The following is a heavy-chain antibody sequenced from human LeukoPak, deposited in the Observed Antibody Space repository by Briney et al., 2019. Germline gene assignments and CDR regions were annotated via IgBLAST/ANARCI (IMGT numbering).Heavy chain of an antibody. CDR2: IYYSGRT. Sequence: SETLSLTCTVSGGSIRSYHWSWIRQPPGKGLEWMGYIYYSGRTYYNPSLKSRVTISVDTSKNQFSLKLSSVTAADAAVYYCARHSDDCSGSTCYDYWGQGTLVTVSS. D-gene: IGHD2-15*01. J-gene: IGHJ4*02. V-gene: IGHV4-59*08. CDR3: ARHSDDCSGSTCYDY. CDR1: GGSIRSYH.